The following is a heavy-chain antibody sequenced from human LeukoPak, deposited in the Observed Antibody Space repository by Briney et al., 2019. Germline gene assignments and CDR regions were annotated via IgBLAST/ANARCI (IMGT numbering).Heavy chain of an antibody. Sequence: GGSLRLSCVASGFTFRSHGMHWVRQAPGKGLEWVAVIWYDGSNEYFADSVKGRFTISRDNSKNTLYLQMNSLRAEGTAVYYCARGAGYNYPYYFDYWGQGTLVTVSS. CDR3: ARGAGYNYPYYFDY. J-gene: IGHJ4*02. D-gene: IGHD5-24*01. V-gene: IGHV3-33*01. CDR2: IWYDGSNE. CDR1: GFTFRSHG.